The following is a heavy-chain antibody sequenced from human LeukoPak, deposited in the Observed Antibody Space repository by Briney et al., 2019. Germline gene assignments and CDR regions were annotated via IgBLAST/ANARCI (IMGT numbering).Heavy chain of an antibody. J-gene: IGHJ4*02. CDR1: GFTFSRYS. V-gene: IGHV3-7*01. D-gene: IGHD3-10*01. CDR3: ARLSEMFRGAQVIYYFDF. CDR2: IKQDGSEK. Sequence: PGGSLRLSCAASGFTFSRYSMSWVRQAPGEGLEWVANIKQDGSEKYYVDSVKGRFTISRDYARKSLYLQLNSLRAEDTAVYYCARLSEMFRGAQVIYYFDFWGQGTLVTVSS.